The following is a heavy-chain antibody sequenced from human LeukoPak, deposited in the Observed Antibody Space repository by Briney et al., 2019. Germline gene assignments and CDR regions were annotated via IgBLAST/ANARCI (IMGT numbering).Heavy chain of an antibody. CDR3: ARERLANILFDP. V-gene: IGHV3-7*01. D-gene: IGHD1-26*01. Sequence: GGSLRLSCAASGFTFSSYWMSWVRQAPGKGLEWVANIKQDGSEKYYADSVKGRFTISRDNAKNSLYLQMNSLRAEDTAVYYCARERLANILFDPWGQGTLVTLPS. CDR1: GFTFSSYW. CDR2: IKQDGSEK. J-gene: IGHJ5*02.